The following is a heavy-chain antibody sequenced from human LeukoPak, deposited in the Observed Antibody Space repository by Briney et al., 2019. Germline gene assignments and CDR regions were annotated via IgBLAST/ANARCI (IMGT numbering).Heavy chain of an antibody. J-gene: IGHJ6*02. Sequence: SETLSLTCTVSGGSISSSSYYWGWIRQPPGKGLEWIGSIYYSGSTYYNPSLKSRVTISVDTSKNQFSLKLSSVTAADTAVYYCARRGMMNYCYYGMDVWGQGTTVTVSS. CDR1: GGSISSSSYY. CDR2: IYYSGST. D-gene: IGHD3-16*01. V-gene: IGHV4-39*01. CDR3: ARRGMMNYCYYGMDV.